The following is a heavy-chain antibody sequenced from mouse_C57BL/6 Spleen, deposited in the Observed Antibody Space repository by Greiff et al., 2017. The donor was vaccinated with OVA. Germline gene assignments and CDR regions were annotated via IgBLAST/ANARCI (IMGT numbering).Heavy chain of an antibody. J-gene: IGHJ1*03. CDR2: IRSKSSNYAT. D-gene: IGHD1-1*01. CDR1: GFTFNTYA. V-gene: IGHV10-3*01. CDR3: VRGEGFTTVVATDFDV. Sequence: GGGLVQPKGSLKLSCAASGFTFNTYAMHWVRQAPGKGLEWVARIRSKSSNYATYYADSVKDRFTISRDDSQSMLYLQMNNLKTEDTAMYYCVRGEGFTTVVATDFDVWGTGTTVTVSS.